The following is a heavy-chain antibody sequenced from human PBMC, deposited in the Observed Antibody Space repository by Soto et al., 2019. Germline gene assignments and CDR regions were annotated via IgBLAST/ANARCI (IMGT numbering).Heavy chain of an antibody. Sequence: ASVKVSCKASGYTFTSYDIKWVRQATGQGLEWMGWRNPNSGNTGYAQKFQGRVTMTRNTSISTAYMELSSLRSEDTAVYYCARDYDGSSGYYSRNFDYWGQGTLVTVSS. V-gene: IGHV1-8*01. CDR3: ARDYDGSSGYYSRNFDY. CDR2: RNPNSGNT. J-gene: IGHJ4*02. D-gene: IGHD3-22*01. CDR1: GYTFTSYD.